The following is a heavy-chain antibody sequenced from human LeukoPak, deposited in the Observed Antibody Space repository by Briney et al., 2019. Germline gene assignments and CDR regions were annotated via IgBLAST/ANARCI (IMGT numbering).Heavy chain of an antibody. D-gene: IGHD3-22*01. V-gene: IGHV1-18*01. J-gene: IGHJ4*02. CDR3: VKEGYDRGGYFGH. CDR2: ISAYVDNT. Sequence: ASVKVSCKASGYTFTKYGVSWVRQAPGQGLKWMGWISAYVDNTDYAPKFQGRITVSKDSSTDTEHMELRSLRPDDTAIYYCVKEGYDRGGYFGHWGQGTLVTVSS. CDR1: GYTFTKYG.